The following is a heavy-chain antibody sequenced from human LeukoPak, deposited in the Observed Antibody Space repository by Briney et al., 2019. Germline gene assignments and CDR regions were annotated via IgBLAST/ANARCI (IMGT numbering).Heavy chain of an antibody. J-gene: IGHJ4*02. CDR2: INHNGNVN. V-gene: IGHV3-7*01. D-gene: IGHD6-13*01. CDR3: ARDHYPSSYSNSWYYFDY. CDR1: GFTFSSYW. Sequence: GGSLRLSCAASGFTFSSYWMNWARQAPGKGLEWVASINHNGNVNYYVDSVKGRFTISRDNSQNTLYLQMNSLRAEDSAIYHCARDHYPSSYSNSWYYFDYWGQGTLVTVSS.